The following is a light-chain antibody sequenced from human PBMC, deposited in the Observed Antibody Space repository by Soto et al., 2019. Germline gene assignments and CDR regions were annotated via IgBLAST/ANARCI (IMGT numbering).Light chain of an antibody. Sequence: DIQMTQSPSSLSASVGDRVTVTCRASENIKGYLIWYQQRPGKAPALLIYGASSLQSGVPSRFSGSGSGTDFTLTISSLQPEDFATYYCQQSYSTPWTFGQGTKLEIK. CDR3: QQSYSTPWT. CDR2: GAS. V-gene: IGKV1-39*01. CDR1: ENIKGY. J-gene: IGKJ1*01.